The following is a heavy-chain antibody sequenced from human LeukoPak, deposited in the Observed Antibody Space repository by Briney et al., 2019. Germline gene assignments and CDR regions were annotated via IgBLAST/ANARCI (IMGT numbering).Heavy chain of an antibody. CDR3: TTEFGRPGY. Sequence: GGSLRLSCASSGFRFSDYWISWVRQAPGKGLEWVANIKKDGSEKNYVDSVKGRFTISRDNAKNSLYLQMDSLRVEDTAVYYCTTEFGRPGYWGQGTLVTVSS. CDR2: IKKDGSEK. V-gene: IGHV3-7*05. D-gene: IGHD3-16*01. CDR1: GFRFSDYW. J-gene: IGHJ4*02.